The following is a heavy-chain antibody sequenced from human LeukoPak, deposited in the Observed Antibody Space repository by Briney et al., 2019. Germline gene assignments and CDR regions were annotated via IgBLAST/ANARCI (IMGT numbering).Heavy chain of an antibody. CDR1: GFTFSSYW. J-gene: IGHJ4*02. CDR2: IKQDGSEK. Sequence: GGSLRLSCAASGFTFSSYWMSWVRQAPGKGLEWVANIKQDGSEKYYVDSVKGRFTISRDNSKNTLYLQMNSLRAEDTAVYYCAREARGYYYLDYWGQGTLVTVSS. D-gene: IGHD3-22*01. CDR3: AREARGYYYLDY. V-gene: IGHV3-7*01.